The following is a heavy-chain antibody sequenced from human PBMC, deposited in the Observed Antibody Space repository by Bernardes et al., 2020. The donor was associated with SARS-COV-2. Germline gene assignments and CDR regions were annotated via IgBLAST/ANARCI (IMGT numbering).Heavy chain of an antibody. CDR2: FDPEDGET. J-gene: IGHJ4*02. D-gene: IGHD3-22*01. CDR1: GYTLTQLS. CDR3: ATDYYDSLSGLVGF. Sequence: ASVKVSCKVSGYTLTQLSIHWVRQAPGKGLEWMGGFDPEDGETIHAQKFQGRVTMTEDTSTDTAYMGLSSLRSEDTAVYYCATDYYDSLSGLVGFWGQGTLVTVSS. V-gene: IGHV1-24*01.